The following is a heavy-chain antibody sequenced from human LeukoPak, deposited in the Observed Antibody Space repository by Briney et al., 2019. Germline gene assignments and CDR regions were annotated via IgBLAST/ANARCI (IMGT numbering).Heavy chain of an antibody. CDR2: ISSSSSYI. D-gene: IGHD2-2*01. CDR1: GFTFSSYS. Sequence: GGSLRLSCAASGFTFSSYSMNWVRQAPGKGLEWVSSISSSSSYIYYADSVKGRFTISRDNAKNSLYLQMNSLRAEDTAVYYCARDRGRPAANDAFDIWGLGTMVTVSS. V-gene: IGHV3-21*01. J-gene: IGHJ3*02. CDR3: ARDRGRPAANDAFDI.